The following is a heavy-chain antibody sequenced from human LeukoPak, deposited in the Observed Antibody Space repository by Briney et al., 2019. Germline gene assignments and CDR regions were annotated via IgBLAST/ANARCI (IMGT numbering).Heavy chain of an antibody. V-gene: IGHV1-46*01. J-gene: IGHJ4*02. CDR2: INPSGGSP. Sequence: ASVKVSCKASGYTFTSYYMHWVRQAPGQRPEWMGIINPSGGSPSYAQKFQGRVTMTRDTSTSTVYMELSSLRSEDTAVYYCATRGSVVVAAFDYWGQGTLVTVSS. D-gene: IGHD2-15*01. CDR1: GYTFTSYY. CDR3: ATRGSVVVAAFDY.